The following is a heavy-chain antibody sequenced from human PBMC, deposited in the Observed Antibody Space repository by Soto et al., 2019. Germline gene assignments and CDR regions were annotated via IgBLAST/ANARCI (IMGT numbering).Heavy chain of an antibody. D-gene: IGHD3-22*01. V-gene: IGHV4-39*02. CDR1: GGSSRSSSYY. J-gene: IGHJ5*02. CDR3: TRERHYYDSRDYPRQYNWFDP. Sequence: SETLSLTCTVAGGSSRSSSYYWGWIRQPPGKGLEWIGSIYYSGSTYYNPSLKSRVTISVDTSKNQFSLKLSSVTAADTAVYYCTRERHYYDSRDYPRQYNWFDPWGQGTLVTVSS. CDR2: IYYSGST.